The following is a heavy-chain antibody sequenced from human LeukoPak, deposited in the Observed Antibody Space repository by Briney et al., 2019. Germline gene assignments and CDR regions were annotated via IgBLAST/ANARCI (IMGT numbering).Heavy chain of an antibody. CDR1: GCPISDYY. CDR2: IYYTGST. Sequence: SETLSLTCTVSGCPISDYYCNWIRQPPGKGLEWIGYIYYTGSTNYNASLKSRVTISVDTSNNQFSLELSSVTAADTAVYYCAAYSSGWRYGMDVWGQGTTVIVSS. V-gene: IGHV4-59*01. CDR3: AAYSSGWRYGMDV. D-gene: IGHD6-25*01. J-gene: IGHJ6*02.